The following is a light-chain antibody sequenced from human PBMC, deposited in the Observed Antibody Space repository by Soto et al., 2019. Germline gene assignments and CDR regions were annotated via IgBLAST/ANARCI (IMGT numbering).Light chain of an antibody. V-gene: IGLV4-69*01. Sequence: QSVLTQSPSASASLGASVKLTCTLSSLHSSYAIAWHQQQPEKGPRYLMKLNSDGSHSKGDGIPDRFSGSSSGAERYLTISSLQSEDEADYYCQTWGTSVVFGGGTKQNVL. J-gene: IGLJ2*01. CDR3: QTWGTSVV. CDR1: SLHSSYA. CDR2: LNSDGSH.